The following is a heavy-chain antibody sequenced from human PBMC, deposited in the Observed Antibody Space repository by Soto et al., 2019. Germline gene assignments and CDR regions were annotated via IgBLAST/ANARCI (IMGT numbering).Heavy chain of an antibody. CDR3: ARVGHNYGYDLGIDY. D-gene: IGHD5-12*01. CDR1: GGSIINSNW. CDR2: IYHSGST. Sequence: PSETLSLTSAVSGGSIINSNWWSFVRQPPGKGLEWIGNIYHSGSTNYNPSLKSRVTIPIDKSNNQFSLKLSSVTAADTSVYSCARVGHNYGYDLGIDYWGQGTLVTLSS. J-gene: IGHJ4*02. V-gene: IGHV4-4*02.